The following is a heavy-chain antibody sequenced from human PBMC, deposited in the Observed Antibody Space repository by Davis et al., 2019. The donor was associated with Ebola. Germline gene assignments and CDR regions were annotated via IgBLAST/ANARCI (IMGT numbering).Heavy chain of an antibody. J-gene: IGHJ6*02. CDR2: IKSKTDGGTT. V-gene: IGHV3-15*01. CDR1: GFTFSNAW. Sequence: GGSLRLSCAASGFTFSNAWMSWVRQAPGKGLEWVGRIKSKTDGGTTDYGAPVKGRFTISRDDSKNTLYLQMNSLRAEDTAVYYCARDKLELGWWLGYYGMDVWGQGTTVTVSS. CDR3: ARDKLELGWWLGYYGMDV. D-gene: IGHD1-7*01.